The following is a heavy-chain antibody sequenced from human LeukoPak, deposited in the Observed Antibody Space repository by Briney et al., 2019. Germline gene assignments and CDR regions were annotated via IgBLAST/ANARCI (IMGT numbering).Heavy chain of an antibody. D-gene: IGHD6-6*01. CDR3: ARVSSSSRFDY. Sequence: WVRQAPGKGLEWIGYIYYSGSTYYNPSLKSRVTISVDTSKNQFSLKLSSVTAADTAVYYCARVSSSSRFDYWGQGTLVTVSS. J-gene: IGHJ4*02. CDR2: IYYSGST. V-gene: IGHV4-30-4*01.